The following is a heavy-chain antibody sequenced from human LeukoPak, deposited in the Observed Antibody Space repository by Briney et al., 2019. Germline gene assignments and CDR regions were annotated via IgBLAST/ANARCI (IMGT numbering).Heavy chain of an antibody. CDR1: GGSFSGYY. D-gene: IGHD3-10*01. V-gene: IGHV4-34*01. Sequence: SETLSLTCAVYGGSFSGYYWSWIRQPPGKGLEWIGEINHSGSTNYNPSLKSRVTISVDTSKNQFSLKLSSVTAADTAVYYCARRGKAGFDPGGQGTLVTVSS. J-gene: IGHJ5*02. CDR3: ARRGKAGFDP. CDR2: INHSGST.